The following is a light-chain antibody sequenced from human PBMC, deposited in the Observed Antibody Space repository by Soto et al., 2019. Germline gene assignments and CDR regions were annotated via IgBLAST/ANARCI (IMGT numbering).Light chain of an antibody. CDR3: QQRSDWPPIT. J-gene: IGKJ5*01. V-gene: IGKV3-11*01. CDR1: RTVNNY. CDR2: DAF. Sequence: EIVLTQSPATLSLSPGERATLSCRASRTVNNYLAWYQQKPGQAPRLLIYDAFIRAAGIPARFSGRGSGTDFTLTISNLEPEDFAVYFCQQRSDWPPITFGRGTRVELK.